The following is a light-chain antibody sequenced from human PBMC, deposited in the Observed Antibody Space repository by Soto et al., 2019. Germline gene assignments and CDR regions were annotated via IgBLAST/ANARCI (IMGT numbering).Light chain of an antibody. CDR3: QQYISGWT. CDR1: QSIDTW. J-gene: IGKJ1*01. Sequence: DIQMSQSPSTLSASVGDRVTITCRASQSIDTWLAWHQQKPGKAPKLLISKASTLQSGVPGRFSGSGSGTEFTLTISSLQPDDFATYYCQQYISGWTFGQGTKVDIK. V-gene: IGKV1-5*03. CDR2: KAS.